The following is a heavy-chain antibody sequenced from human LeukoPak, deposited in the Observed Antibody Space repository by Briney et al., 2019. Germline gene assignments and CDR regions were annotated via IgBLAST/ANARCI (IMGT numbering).Heavy chain of an antibody. J-gene: IGHJ4*02. CDR1: GGTFSSYA. CDR2: IIPIFGTA. D-gene: IGHD3-22*01. CDR3: ARDTREHYYDSSDFDY. V-gene: IGHV1-69*01. Sequence: ASVKVSCKASGGTFSSYAISWVRQAPGQGLEWMGGIIPIFGTANYAQKFQGRVTITADESTSTAYMELSSLRSEDTAVYYCARDTREHYYDSSDFDYWGQGTLVTVSS.